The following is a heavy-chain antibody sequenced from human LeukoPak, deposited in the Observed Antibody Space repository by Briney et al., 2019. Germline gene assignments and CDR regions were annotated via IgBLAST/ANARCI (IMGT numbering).Heavy chain of an antibody. V-gene: IGHV3-48*03. CDR3: ARDSENIVVVTAILYYYYGMDV. CDR1: GFTFSSYE. J-gene: IGHJ6*02. Sequence: GGSLRLSCAASGFTFSSYEMNWVRQAPGKGPERVSYISSCGSTIYYAVSVKGRFTISRDNAKNSLYLQMNSLRAEDTAVYYCARDSENIVVVTAILYYYYGMDVWGQGTTVTVSS. CDR2: ISSCGSTI. D-gene: IGHD2-21*02.